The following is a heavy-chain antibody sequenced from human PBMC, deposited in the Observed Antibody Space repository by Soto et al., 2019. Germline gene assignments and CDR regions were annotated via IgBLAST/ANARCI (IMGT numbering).Heavy chain of an antibody. CDR3: ARTDIVVVPAAIHWYFDL. D-gene: IGHD2-2*02. CDR1: GGSISSYY. CDR2: IYYSGST. Sequence: SETLSLTCTVSGGSISSYYWSWIRQPPGKGLEWIGYIYYSGSTNYNPSLKSRVTISVDTSKNQFSLKLSSVTAADTAVYYCARTDIVVVPAAIHWYFDLWGRGTLVTVSS. J-gene: IGHJ2*01. V-gene: IGHV4-59*08.